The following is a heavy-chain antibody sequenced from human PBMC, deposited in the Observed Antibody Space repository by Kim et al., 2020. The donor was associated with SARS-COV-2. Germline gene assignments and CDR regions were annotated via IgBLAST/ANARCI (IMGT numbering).Heavy chain of an antibody. D-gene: IGHD2-2*01. CDR1: GFTFSSYG. Sequence: GGSLRLSCAASGFTFSSYGMHWVRQAPGKGLEWVAVISYDGSNKNYADSVKGRFTISRDNSKNTLYLQMNSLRAEDTAVYYCARSKKNRYQMLDYWGQGTLVTVSS. V-gene: IGHV3-33*05. J-gene: IGHJ4*02. CDR2: ISYDGSNK. CDR3: ARSKKNRYQMLDY.